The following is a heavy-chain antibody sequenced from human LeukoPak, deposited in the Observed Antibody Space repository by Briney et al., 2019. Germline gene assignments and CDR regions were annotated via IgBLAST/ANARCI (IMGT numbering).Heavy chain of an antibody. J-gene: IGHJ4*02. CDR3: ARSIVVVVAAWFDY. Sequence: PSETLSLTCAVYGGSFSGYYWSWIRQPPGKRLEWIGEINHSGSTNYNPSLKSRVTISVDTSKNQFSLKLSSVTAADTAVYYCARSIVVVVAAWFDYWGQGTLVTVSS. V-gene: IGHV4-34*01. D-gene: IGHD2-15*01. CDR1: GGSFSGYY. CDR2: INHSGST.